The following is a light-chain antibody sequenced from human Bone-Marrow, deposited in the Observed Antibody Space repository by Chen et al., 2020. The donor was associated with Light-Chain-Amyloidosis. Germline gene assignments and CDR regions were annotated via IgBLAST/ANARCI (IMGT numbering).Light chain of an antibody. CDR2: GAS. J-gene: IGKJ1*01. CDR1: QDIRND. Sequence: AIQMTQSPSSLSASVGDRVIITCRASQDIRNDVTWYQQKPGKAPKLLIYGASRLQSGVPSRFSGSGSGTDFTLTLSSLQPEDFATYYCLQDYNYPRTFGPGTKVEIK. V-gene: IGKV1-6*01. CDR3: LQDYNYPRT.